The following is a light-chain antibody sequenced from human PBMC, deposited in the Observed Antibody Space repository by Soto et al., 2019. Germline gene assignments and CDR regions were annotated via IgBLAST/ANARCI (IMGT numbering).Light chain of an antibody. Sequence: QSVLTQPPSASGTPGQRVTIYCSGSNSNIGSNTVTWYQQLPGTAPILLIYSNNQRSSGVPDRFSGSRSGTSGSLAISGLQSEDEADYYCATWDDRLNGYVFGSGTTLTVL. CDR2: SNN. V-gene: IGLV1-44*01. CDR1: NSNIGSNT. J-gene: IGLJ1*01. CDR3: ATWDDRLNGYV.